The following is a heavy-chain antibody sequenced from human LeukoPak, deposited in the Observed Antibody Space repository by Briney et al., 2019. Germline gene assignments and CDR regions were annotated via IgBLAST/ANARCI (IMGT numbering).Heavy chain of an antibody. V-gene: IGHV4-59*01. D-gene: IGHD6-13*01. CDR3: ARDSRSGYSSSWYDY. CDR1: GGSISSYY. Sequence: PSETLSLTCTVSGGSISSYYWSWIRQPPGKGLEWIGYIYYSGSTNYNPSLKSRVTISVDTSKNQFSLKLSSVTAADTAVYYCARDSRSGYSSSWYDYWGQGTLVTVSS. J-gene: IGHJ4*02. CDR2: IYYSGST.